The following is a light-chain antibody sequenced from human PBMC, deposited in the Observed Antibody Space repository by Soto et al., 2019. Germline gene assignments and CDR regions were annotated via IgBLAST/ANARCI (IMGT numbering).Light chain of an antibody. J-gene: IGKJ4*01. CDR3: LQRSNWPFT. CDR2: DAS. Sequence: DIVLTQSPATLSLSPGESATLSCRASQSVTSYLAWFQQKPGQAPRLLIYDASNTATGIPARFSGSGSGTDFTLTISSLEPEDFAVYYCLQRSNWPFTFGGGTRVEI. CDR1: QSVTSY. V-gene: IGKV3-11*01.